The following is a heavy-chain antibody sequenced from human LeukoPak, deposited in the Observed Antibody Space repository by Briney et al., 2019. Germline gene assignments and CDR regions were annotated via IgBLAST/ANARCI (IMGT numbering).Heavy chain of an antibody. V-gene: IGHV4-59*01. CDR2: IYYSGST. CDR3: ARVSGSSSWDFDY. D-gene: IGHD6-13*01. Sequence: PSETLSLTCTASGGSISSYYWSWIRQPPGKGLEWIGYIYYSGSTNYNPSLKSRVTISVDTSKNQFSLKLSSVTAADTAVYYCARVSGSSSWDFDYWGQGTLVTVSS. CDR1: GGSISSYY. J-gene: IGHJ4*02.